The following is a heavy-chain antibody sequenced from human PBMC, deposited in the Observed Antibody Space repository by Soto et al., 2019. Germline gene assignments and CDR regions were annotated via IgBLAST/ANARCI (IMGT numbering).Heavy chain of an antibody. J-gene: IGHJ4*02. CDR3: ARDGTTGTTQTLDY. CDR1: GFTFSSYG. Sequence: RLSCAASGFTFSSYGMHWVRQAPGKGLEWVAVIWYDGSNKYYADSVKGRFTISRDNSKNTLYLQMNSLRAEDTAVYYCARDGTTGTTQTLDYWGQGTLVTVSS. CDR2: IWYDGSNK. D-gene: IGHD1-1*01. V-gene: IGHV3-33*01.